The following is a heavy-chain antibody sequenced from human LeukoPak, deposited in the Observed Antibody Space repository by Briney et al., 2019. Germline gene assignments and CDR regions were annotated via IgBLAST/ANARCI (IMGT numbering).Heavy chain of an antibody. V-gene: IGHV4-59*01. CDR1: GGSISSYY. Sequence: SETLSLTCTVSGGSISSYYWSWIRQPPGKGLEWIGYIYYSGSTNYNPSLKSRVTISVDTSKNQFSLKLSSVTAADTAVYYCARDDGPLGSDYWGQGTLVTVSS. CDR3: ARDDGPLGSDY. J-gene: IGHJ4*02. CDR2: IYYSGST. D-gene: IGHD3-10*01.